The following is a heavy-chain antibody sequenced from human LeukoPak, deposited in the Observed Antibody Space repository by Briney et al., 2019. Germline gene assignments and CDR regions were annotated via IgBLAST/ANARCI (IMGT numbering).Heavy chain of an antibody. J-gene: IGHJ4*02. CDR1: GFSFSNYW. Sequence: GGSLRLSCAASGFSFSNYWMSRVRQAPGKGLEWVSSISGSGGSTYHADSVKGRFTISRDNSKNTLYVQMNSLRAEDTAVYYCAKGHYYGSGSLDYWGQGTLVTVSS. CDR2: ISGSGGST. D-gene: IGHD3-10*01. V-gene: IGHV3-23*01. CDR3: AKGHYYGSGSLDY.